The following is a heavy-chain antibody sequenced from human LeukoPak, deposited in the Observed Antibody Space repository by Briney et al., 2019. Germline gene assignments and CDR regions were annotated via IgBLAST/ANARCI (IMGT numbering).Heavy chain of an antibody. CDR1: GFTFDDYA. J-gene: IGHJ4*02. D-gene: IGHD1-26*01. CDR2: ISWNSGSI. CDR3: AKDELPAG. Sequence: GRSLRLSCAASGFTFDDYAMHWVRQAPGKGLEWVSGISWNSGSIGYADSVKGRLTISRDNAKNSLYLQMNSLRAEGTALYYCAKDELPAGWGQGTLVTVSS. V-gene: IGHV3-9*01.